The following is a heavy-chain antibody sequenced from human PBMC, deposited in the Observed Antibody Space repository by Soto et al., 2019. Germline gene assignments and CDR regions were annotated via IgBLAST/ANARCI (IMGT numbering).Heavy chain of an antibody. D-gene: IGHD1-7*01. V-gene: IGHV3-11*06. CDR2: ISSSSSYT. CDR3: ARACITGTYGDY. J-gene: IGHJ4*02. CDR1: GFTFSDYY. Sequence: GGSLRLSCAVSGFTFSDYYMSWIRQAPGKGLEWVSYISSSSSYTNYADSVKGRFTISRDNAKKSLYLQMNSLRAEDTAVYYCARACITGTYGDYWGQGTLVTVSS.